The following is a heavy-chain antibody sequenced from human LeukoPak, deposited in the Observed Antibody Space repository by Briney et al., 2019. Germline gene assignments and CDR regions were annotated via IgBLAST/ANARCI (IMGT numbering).Heavy chain of an antibody. V-gene: IGHV3-30-3*01. D-gene: IGHD4-17*01. CDR3: ARDFTTP. J-gene: IGHJ4*02. Sequence: GGSLRFSCAASGFTFSSYAMHWVRQAPGKGLEWVAVISYDGSNKYYADSVKGRFTISRDNSKNTLYLQMNSLRAEDTAVYYCARDFTTPWGQGTLVTVSS. CDR2: ISYDGSNK. CDR1: GFTFSSYA.